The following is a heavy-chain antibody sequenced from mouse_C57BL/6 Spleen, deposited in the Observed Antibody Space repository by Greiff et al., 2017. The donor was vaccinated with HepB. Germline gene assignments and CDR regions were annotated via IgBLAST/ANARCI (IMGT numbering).Heavy chain of an antibody. D-gene: IGHD1-1*01. CDR2: INPSSGYT. V-gene: IGHV1-4*01. CDR1: GYTFTSYT. Sequence: VQLQQSGAELARPGASVKMSCKASGYTFTSYTMHWVKQRPGQGLEWIGYINPSSGYTKYNQKFKDKATLTADKSSSTAYMQLSSLTSEDSAVYYCAREGLLWYFDVWGTGTTVTVSS. CDR3: AREGLLWYFDV. J-gene: IGHJ1*03.